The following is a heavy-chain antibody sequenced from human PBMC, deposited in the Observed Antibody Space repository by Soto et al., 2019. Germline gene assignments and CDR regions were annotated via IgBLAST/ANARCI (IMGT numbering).Heavy chain of an antibody. V-gene: IGHV4-59*01. D-gene: IGHD3-3*01. Sequence: SETLSLTCTVSGGSISSYYWSWIRQPPGKGLEWIGYIYYSGSTNYNPSLKSRVTISVDTSKNQFSLKLSSVTAADTAVYYCARGLNDGSGYYTWFDPWGQGTLVTAPQ. J-gene: IGHJ5*02. CDR2: IYYSGST. CDR3: ARGLNDGSGYYTWFDP. CDR1: GGSISSYY.